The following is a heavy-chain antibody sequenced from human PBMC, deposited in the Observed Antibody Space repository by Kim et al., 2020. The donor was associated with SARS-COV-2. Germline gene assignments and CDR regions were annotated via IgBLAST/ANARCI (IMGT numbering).Heavy chain of an antibody. CDR3: ARGKYYNTSGFFDY. V-gene: IGHV1-18*01. CDR1: GYTLTSLG. D-gene: IGHD3-22*01. CDR2: ISVDNGHR. J-gene: IGHJ4*02. Sequence: ASVKVSCKASGYTLTSLGLSWVRQAPGQGLEWMGWISVDNGHRSLAQKFQDRVTMTRDTPTNTAYMELRSLRSDDTAIYYCARGKYYNTSGFFDYWGQGTLVTVSS.